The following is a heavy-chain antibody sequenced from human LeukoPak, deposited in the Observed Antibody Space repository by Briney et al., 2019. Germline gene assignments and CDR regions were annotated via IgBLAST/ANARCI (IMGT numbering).Heavy chain of an antibody. D-gene: IGHD5-12*01. CDR2: ISGSGGNT. V-gene: IGHV3-23*01. Sequence: PGGSLRLSCAASGFTFRSYAMSWLRQAPGKGLEWVSAISGSGGNTYYADSVKGRFTISRDNSKNTLYLQMNSLRAEDTAVYYCARSGGYSGYEVFDYWGQGTLVTVSS. CDR1: GFTFRSYA. CDR3: ARSGGYSGYEVFDY. J-gene: IGHJ4*02.